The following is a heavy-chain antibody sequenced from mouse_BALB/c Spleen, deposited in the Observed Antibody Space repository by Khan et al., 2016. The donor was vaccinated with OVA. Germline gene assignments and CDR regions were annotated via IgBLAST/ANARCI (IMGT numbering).Heavy chain of an antibody. D-gene: IGHD2-1*01. CDR1: GYTLRDYG. CDR2: INTYTGEP. Sequence: QIQLVQSGPDLKKPGETVKISCKASGYTLRDYGMNWVKQAPGKGLKWMGWINTYTGEPTYADDFKGRFAFSLETSASTVYLQIINLKNEATATYFCTKSQVNYGFAYWGQGTQVTVS. V-gene: IGHV9-3-1*01. CDR3: TKSQVNYGFAY. J-gene: IGHJ3*01.